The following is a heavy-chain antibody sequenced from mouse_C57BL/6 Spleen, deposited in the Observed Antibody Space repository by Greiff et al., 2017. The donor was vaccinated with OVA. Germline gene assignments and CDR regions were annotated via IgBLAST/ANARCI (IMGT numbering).Heavy chain of an antibody. D-gene: IGHD1-1*01. V-gene: IGHV14-3*01. Sequence: EVQLQESVAELVRPGASVKLSCTASGFNIKNTYMHWVKQRPEQGLEWIGRIDPANGNTKYAPKFQGKATITADTSSNTAYLQLSSRTSEDTAIYYCARSKDYYGSSYGGYFDYWGQGTTLTVSS. CDR3: ARSKDYYGSSYGGYFDY. CDR1: GFNIKNTY. J-gene: IGHJ2*01. CDR2: IDPANGNT.